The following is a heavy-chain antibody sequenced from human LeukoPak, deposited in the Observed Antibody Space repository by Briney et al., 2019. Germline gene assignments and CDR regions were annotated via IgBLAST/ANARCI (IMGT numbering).Heavy chain of an antibody. CDR1: GFGVSSHG. CDR2: IWSDGTNK. V-gene: IGHV3-33*03. CDR3: AKDDYYYEIGY. D-gene: IGHD3-22*01. J-gene: IGHJ4*02. Sequence: GMSLRLSCAASGFGVSSHGMHWVRQAPGKGLEWVAVIWSDGTNKYYADSVKGRFTISRDNSKNTWFLQMNSLRAEDTAIYYCAKDDYYYEIGYWGQGTLVTVSS.